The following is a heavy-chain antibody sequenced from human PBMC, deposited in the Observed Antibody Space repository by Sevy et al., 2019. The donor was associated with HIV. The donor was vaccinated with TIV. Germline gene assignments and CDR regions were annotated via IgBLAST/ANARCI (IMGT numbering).Heavy chain of an antibody. D-gene: IGHD3-22*01. CDR2: ISSSSSYI. Sequence: GGSLRLSCAASGLTFSSYSMNWVRQAPGKGLEWVSAISSSSSYIYYADSVKGRFTISRDNAKNSLYLQMNSLRAEDTAVYYCARATHYYDSSGKPSLFDYWGQGTLVTVSS. V-gene: IGHV3-21*01. CDR3: ARATHYYDSSGKPSLFDY. CDR1: GLTFSSYS. J-gene: IGHJ4*02.